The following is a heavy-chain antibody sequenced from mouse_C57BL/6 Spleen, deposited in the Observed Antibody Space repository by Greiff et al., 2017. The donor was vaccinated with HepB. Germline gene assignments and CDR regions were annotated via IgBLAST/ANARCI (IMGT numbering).Heavy chain of an antibody. CDR3: ARRDYSGSSPYWYFDV. CDR2: IDSVNGNI. CDR1: GFNIKNTY. D-gene: IGHD1-1*01. J-gene: IGHJ1*03. V-gene: IGHV14-3*01. Sequence: EVQLQQSVAELVRPGASVKLSCTASGFNIKNTYMHWVKQRPEQGLEWIGRIDSVNGNIKYAPKFQGKATITADTPSNTAYLQLSSLTSEDTAIYYCARRDYSGSSPYWYFDVWGTGTTVTVSS.